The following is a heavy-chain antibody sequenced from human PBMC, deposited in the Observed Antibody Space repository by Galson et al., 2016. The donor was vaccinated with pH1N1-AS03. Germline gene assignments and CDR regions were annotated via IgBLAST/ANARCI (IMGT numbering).Heavy chain of an antibody. D-gene: IGHD5-12*01. Sequence: SLRLSCAAPGFSFSSFGMHWVRQAPGKGLEWVAVIWYDGSNKYYADSVKGRFTISRGNTKNTLYLQMNSLRVEDTAVYYCARGGRGYDEPDDLWGQGTRVAVSS. J-gene: IGHJ5*02. CDR1: GFSFSSFG. CDR3: ARGGRGYDEPDDL. V-gene: IGHV3-33*01. CDR2: IWYDGSNK.